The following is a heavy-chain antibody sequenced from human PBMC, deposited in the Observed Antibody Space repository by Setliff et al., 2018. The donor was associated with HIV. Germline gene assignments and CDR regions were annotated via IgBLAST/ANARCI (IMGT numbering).Heavy chain of an antibody. D-gene: IGHD3-22*01. CDR2: IRHSGNT. V-gene: IGHV4-34*01. J-gene: IGHJ4*02. Sequence: SETLSLTCVVSGESFRGHFWTWIRQTPGKGLQWIGEIRHSGNTNYNPSLKSRLTMSVDTSKSQFSLRLESMTAADTAVYYCARDPVITMMVGPRFYFDYWGQGILVTVSS. CDR1: GESFRGHF. CDR3: ARDPVITMMVGPRFYFDY.